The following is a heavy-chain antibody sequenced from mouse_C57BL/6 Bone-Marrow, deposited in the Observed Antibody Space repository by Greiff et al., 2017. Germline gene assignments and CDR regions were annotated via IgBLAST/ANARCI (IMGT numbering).Heavy chain of an antibody. CDR1: GFTFSSYG. D-gene: IGHD3-2*02. J-gene: IGHJ2*01. Sequence: EVQGVESGGDLVKPGGSLKLSCAASGFTFSSYGMSWVRQTPDKRLEWVATISSGGSYTYYPDSVKGRFTISRDNAKNTLYLQMSSLKSEDTAMYYCARRGSSGYEDYWGHGTTLTVSS. CDR3: ARRGSSGYEDY. CDR2: ISSGGSYT. V-gene: IGHV5-6*01.